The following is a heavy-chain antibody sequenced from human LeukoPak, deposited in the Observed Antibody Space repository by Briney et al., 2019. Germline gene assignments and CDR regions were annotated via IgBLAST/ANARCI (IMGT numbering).Heavy chain of an antibody. CDR2: IYYSGST. D-gene: IGHD5-12*01. J-gene: IGHJ6*03. V-gene: IGHV4-39*01. Sequence: PSETLSLTCTVSGGSISSSSYYWGWIRQPPGKGLEWIGSIYYSGSTYYNPSLKSRVTISVDTSKTQFSLKLSSVTAADTAVYYCASSGYSGYDFYYMDVWGKGTTVTISS. CDR3: ASSGYSGYDFYYMDV. CDR1: GGSISSSSYY.